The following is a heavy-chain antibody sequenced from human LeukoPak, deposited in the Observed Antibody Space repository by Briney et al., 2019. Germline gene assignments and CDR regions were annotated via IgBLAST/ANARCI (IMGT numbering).Heavy chain of an antibody. V-gene: IGHV3-30*02. J-gene: IGHJ4*02. CDR2: IRYDGNKK. CDR3: AKLLLETGGIGEQFDY. CDR1: GFIFRRYA. D-gene: IGHD1-26*01. Sequence: GGPVTLSCAASGFIFRRYAMFWVRQSPGKGLEGVAFIRYDGNKKYYADSVKGRFTISRDNSRNTVYLQMNSLTSEDTAVYYCAKLLLETGGIGEQFDYWGQGTLVTVSS.